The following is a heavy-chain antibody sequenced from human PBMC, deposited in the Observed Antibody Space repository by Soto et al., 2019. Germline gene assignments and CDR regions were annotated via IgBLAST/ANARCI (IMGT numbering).Heavy chain of an antibody. J-gene: IGHJ5*02. D-gene: IGHD2-2*01. Sequence: QVLLVQSGAAVKTPGASVKISCQASGYTFTNYGITWVRQTPGQGFEWRAWINPYNGNTNYAQNLQGRVTMPTDTSTSTVYMELRSLRSDDTAVYYCARVPAYSTKWSSDPCFDPWGQGTLVTVPS. CDR3: ARVPAYSTKWSSDPCFDP. CDR2: INPYNGNT. CDR1: GYTFTNYG. V-gene: IGHV1-18*01.